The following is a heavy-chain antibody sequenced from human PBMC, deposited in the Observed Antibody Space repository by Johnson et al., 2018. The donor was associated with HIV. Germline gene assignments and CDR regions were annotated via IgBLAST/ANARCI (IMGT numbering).Heavy chain of an antibody. CDR3: AKAFLEDPSDAFDI. J-gene: IGHJ3*02. Sequence: VQLVESGGGLVQPGRSLRLSCAASGFTFDDYAMHWVRQAPGKGLEWVSGISWNSGSIGYADSVKGRFTISRDNAKNSLYLQMNSLRAEDTAVYYCAKAFLEDPSDAFDIWGQGTMVTVSS. CDR1: GFTFDDYA. D-gene: IGHD2/OR15-2a*01. V-gene: IGHV3-9*01. CDR2: ISWNSGSI.